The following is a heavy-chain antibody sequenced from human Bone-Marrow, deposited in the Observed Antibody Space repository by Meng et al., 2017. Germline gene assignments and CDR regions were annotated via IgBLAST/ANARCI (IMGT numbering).Heavy chain of an antibody. CDR1: GFTFSSYE. V-gene: IGHV3-21*05. D-gene: IGHD2-15*01. CDR3: ARNSGGSCYYPCPYYYYGMDV. Sequence: GESLKISCAASGFTFSSYEMNWVRQAPGKGLEWVSYISSSSSYIYYADSVKGRFTISRDNAKNSLYLQMNSLRAEDTAVYYCARNSGGSCYYPCPYYYYGMDVWGQGTTVTVSS. J-gene: IGHJ6*02. CDR2: ISSSSSYI.